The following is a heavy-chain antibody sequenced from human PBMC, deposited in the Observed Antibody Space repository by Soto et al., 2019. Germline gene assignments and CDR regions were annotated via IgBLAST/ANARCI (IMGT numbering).Heavy chain of an antibody. Sequence: EVQLVESGGGLVQPGRSLRLSCAASGFTFDDYAMHWVRQAPGKGLEWVSGIGWNSGSKGYADSVKGRFTISRDNAKNSLYLQMNSLRAEDTALYYCAKDNFPLCFGDRVGWFDPWGQGTLVTVSS. V-gene: IGHV3-9*01. J-gene: IGHJ5*02. CDR3: AKDNFPLCFGDRVGWFDP. D-gene: IGHD3-10*01. CDR2: IGWNSGSK. CDR1: GFTFDDYA.